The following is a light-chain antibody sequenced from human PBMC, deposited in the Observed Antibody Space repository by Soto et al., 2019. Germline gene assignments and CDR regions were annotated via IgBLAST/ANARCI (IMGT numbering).Light chain of an antibody. CDR2: EVS. CDR1: SSDVGGYNF. CDR3: SSYVGSNIVV. Sequence: QSVLTQPPSASGSPGQSVTISCTGTSSDVGGYNFVSWYQQHPGKAPKLMIYEVSERPSGVPDRFSGSKSGNTASLTVSGLQAEDEADYYCSSYVGSNIVVFGGGTKVTVL. V-gene: IGLV2-8*01. J-gene: IGLJ2*01.